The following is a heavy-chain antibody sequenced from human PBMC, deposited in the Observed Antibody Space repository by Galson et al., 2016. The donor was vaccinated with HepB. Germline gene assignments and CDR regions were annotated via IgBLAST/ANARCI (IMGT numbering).Heavy chain of an antibody. CDR3: VRLGTAAAVANRRGSVY. CDR1: DGSISSGSYY. J-gene: IGHJ4*02. Sequence: TLSLTCTVSDGSISSGSYYWIWIRQPAGKGLEWIGRIYTSGSTNYNPSLKSRVTMSVDTSKNQFSLKLTSVTAADTAIYYCVRLGTAAAVANRRGSVYWSQGTRVTVSS. V-gene: IGHV4-61*02. CDR2: IYTSGST. D-gene: IGHD6-13*01.